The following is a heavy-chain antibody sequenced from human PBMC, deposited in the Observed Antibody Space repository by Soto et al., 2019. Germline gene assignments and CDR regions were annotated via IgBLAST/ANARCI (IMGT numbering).Heavy chain of an antibody. Sequence: QVQLVQSGADVKKPGSSVKVSCKTSGVSFGSSAISWVRQAPAQGLEWMGEIIPVFDKANYAQNFQGRLTITADELTGTVFMELSSLSSEDTAVYFCARLRRDWGDAFDLWGLGTFVTVSS. CDR2: IIPVFDKA. J-gene: IGHJ3*01. D-gene: IGHD3-16*01. CDR3: ARLRRDWGDAFDL. V-gene: IGHV1-69*01. CDR1: GVSFGSSA.